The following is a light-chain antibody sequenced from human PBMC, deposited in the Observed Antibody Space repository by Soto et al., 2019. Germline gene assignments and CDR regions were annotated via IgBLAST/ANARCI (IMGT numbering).Light chain of an antibody. CDR1: SSYVGGYNY. J-gene: IGLJ1*01. CDR2: DVS. Sequence: PVLTQPASVPGSPGQWMTISCTGTSSYVGGYNYVSWYQQHPGKAPKLMIYDVSNRPSGVSNRFSGSKSGNTASLTISGLQAEDEADYYCSSCTSSSTXVFGTGTKATVL. CDR3: SSCTSSSTXV. V-gene: IGLV2-14*01.